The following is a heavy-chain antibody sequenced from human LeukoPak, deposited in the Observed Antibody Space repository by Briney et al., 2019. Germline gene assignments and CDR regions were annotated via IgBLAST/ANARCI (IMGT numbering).Heavy chain of an antibody. Sequence: SETLSLTCTVSGGSISSSSYYWGWIRQPPGKGLEWIGSIYYSGSTYYNPSLKSRVTISVDTSKNQFSLNLTSVTAADTATYYCARVGNPLVTVFAWFDPWGQGTLVTVSS. D-gene: IGHD3-3*01. V-gene: IGHV4-39*07. J-gene: IGHJ5*02. CDR3: ARVGNPLVTVFAWFDP. CDR2: IYYSGST. CDR1: GGSISSSSYY.